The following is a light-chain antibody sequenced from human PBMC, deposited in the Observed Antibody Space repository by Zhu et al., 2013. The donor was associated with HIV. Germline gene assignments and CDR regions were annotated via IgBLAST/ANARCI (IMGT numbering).Light chain of an antibody. CDR3: QQYNNWLSWT. V-gene: IGKV3-20*01. J-gene: IGKJ1*01. CDR1: QSISSSY. CDR2: GAS. Sequence: EIVLTQSPGTLSLSPGERATLSCRASQSISSSYLAWYQQKPGQAPRLLIYGASSRATGIPDRFSGSGSGTDFTLTISSLQSEDVAVYYCQQYNNWLSWTFGQGTKVEI.